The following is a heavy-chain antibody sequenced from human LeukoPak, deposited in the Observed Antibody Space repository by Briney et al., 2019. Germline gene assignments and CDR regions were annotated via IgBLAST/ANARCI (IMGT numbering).Heavy chain of an antibody. J-gene: IGHJ4*02. CDR3: VRMHAISHFLDY. CDR1: SDFFTLSQ. Sequence: ASETLSLTCSVSSDFFTLSQWRWVRQPAGKGLEWLGHISTRGTTNYSPSLESRVTISLDKSKNQFSLRLTAATAADTAMYYCVRMHAISHFLDYWGQGTLVTVSS. CDR2: ISTRGTT. V-gene: IGHV4-4*07. D-gene: IGHD3-3*02.